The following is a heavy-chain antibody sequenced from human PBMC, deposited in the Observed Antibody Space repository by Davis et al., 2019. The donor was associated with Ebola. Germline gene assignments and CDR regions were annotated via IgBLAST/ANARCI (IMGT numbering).Heavy chain of an antibody. D-gene: IGHD2-8*02. CDR2: IFPGDSDT. CDR1: GYSFSTYW. J-gene: IGHJ3*02. CDR3: ATLRRTITGMDDAFDI. Sequence: GESLKISCKASGYSFSTYWIVWVRQMPGKGLECMGIIFPGDSDTRYSPSFQGQVTISADKSFKTAFLQWSSLKASDTARYYCATLRRTITGMDDAFDIWGQGTMVTVSS. V-gene: IGHV5-51*01.